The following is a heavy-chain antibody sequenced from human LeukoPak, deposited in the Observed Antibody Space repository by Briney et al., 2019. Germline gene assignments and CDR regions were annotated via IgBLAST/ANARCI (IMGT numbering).Heavy chain of an antibody. Sequence: AASVKVSCKASGYTFTSYAMNWVRQAPGQGLEWMGWINTNTGNPTYAQGFTGRFVFSLDTSVSTAYLQISSLKAEDTAVYYCARGQTDCSGGSCYGDWFDPWGQGTLVTVSS. CDR1: GYTFTSYA. CDR2: INTNTGNP. CDR3: ARGQTDCSGGSCYGDWFDP. D-gene: IGHD2-15*01. V-gene: IGHV7-4-1*02. J-gene: IGHJ5*02.